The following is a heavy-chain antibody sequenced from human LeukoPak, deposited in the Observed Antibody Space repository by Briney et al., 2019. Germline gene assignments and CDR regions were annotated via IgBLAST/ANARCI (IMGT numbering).Heavy chain of an antibody. Sequence: SETLSLTCTVSGYSISRGYHWGWIRQPPGKGLEWIGSIHHSGSTYYNPSLKSRVSTSVDTSKNQFSLRLSFVTAADTAVYYCARVDWTTDYWGQGTLVTVS. J-gene: IGHJ4*02. CDR3: ARVDWTTDY. CDR2: IHHSGST. D-gene: IGHD3-9*01. V-gene: IGHV4-38-2*02. CDR1: GYSISRGYH.